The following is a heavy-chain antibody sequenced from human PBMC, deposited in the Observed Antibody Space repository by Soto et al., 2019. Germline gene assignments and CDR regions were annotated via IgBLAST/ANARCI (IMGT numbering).Heavy chain of an antibody. CDR1: GFTFSTYG. Sequence: QVQLVEPGGGVVQSGRSLRLSCAASGFTFSTYGMHWVRQAPGKGLEWVAVISYDGSNKYYADSVKGRFTISRDNSKDTLFLQMNSLRAEDTAVYYCAKIIRRYGSGYDYWGQGTLVTVSP. V-gene: IGHV3-30*18. J-gene: IGHJ4*02. CDR2: ISYDGSNK. D-gene: IGHD3-10*01. CDR3: AKIIRRYGSGYDY.